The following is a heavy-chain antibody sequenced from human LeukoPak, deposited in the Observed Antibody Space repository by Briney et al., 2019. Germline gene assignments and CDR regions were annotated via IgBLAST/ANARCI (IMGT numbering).Heavy chain of an antibody. D-gene: IGHD5-24*01. Sequence: GGSLRLSCAASGFTFSSYAMHWVRQAPGKGLEWVAVISYDGNNKYYADSVKGRFTISRDNSKNTLYLQMNSLRAEDTAVYYCARDVEMATISFYYYYCAMDVWGQGTTVTVSS. V-gene: IGHV3-30-3*01. CDR1: GFTFSSYA. CDR3: ARDVEMATISFYYYYCAMDV. J-gene: IGHJ6*02. CDR2: ISYDGNNK.